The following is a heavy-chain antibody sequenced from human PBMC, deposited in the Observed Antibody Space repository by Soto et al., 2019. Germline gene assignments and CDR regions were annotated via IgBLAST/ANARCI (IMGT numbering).Heavy chain of an antibody. V-gene: IGHV4-28*01. CDR3: ARRESQGPIDY. J-gene: IGHJ4*02. CDR1: GYSISSSNW. CDR2: IYYNGIT. D-gene: IGHD1-26*01. Sequence: QVQLQESGPGLVKPSDTLSLTCAVSGYSISSSNWWGWIRQPPGKGLEWIGYIYYNGITYYNPSLKSPVTISIDTSNNQFSLKLTSVTALDTAVYYCARRESQGPIDYWGQGTLVTVSS.